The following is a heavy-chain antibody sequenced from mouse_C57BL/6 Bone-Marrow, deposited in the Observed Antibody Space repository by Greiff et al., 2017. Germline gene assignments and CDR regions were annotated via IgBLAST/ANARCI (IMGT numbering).Heavy chain of an antibody. CDR1: GYAFSTSW. Sequence: VQLQQSGAELVKPGASVKISCKVSGYAFSTSWMNWVKQRPGKGLEWIGQIYPGDGDTNYNGKFKGKATLPADKSSSTAYMQLSSLTSEDSAVYFCARDWDYCDYWGQGTTLTVSS. D-gene: IGHD4-1*01. CDR3: ARDWDYCDY. CDR2: IYPGDGDT. J-gene: IGHJ2*01. V-gene: IGHV1-80*01.